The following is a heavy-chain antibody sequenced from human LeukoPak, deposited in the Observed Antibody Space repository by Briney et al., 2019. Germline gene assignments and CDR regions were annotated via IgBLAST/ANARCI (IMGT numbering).Heavy chain of an antibody. J-gene: IGHJ4*02. CDR2: ISGSGGST. D-gene: IGHD3-3*01. CDR1: GFTFSSYA. CDR3: AKYWDNDFWSGGAY. V-gene: IGHV3-23*01. Sequence: GGSLRLSCAASGFTFSSYAMSWVRQAPGKGLEWVSAISGSGGSTYYADSVKGRFTISRDNSKNTLYLQMNSLRAEDTAVYYCAKYWDNDFWSGGAYWGQGTLVTVSS.